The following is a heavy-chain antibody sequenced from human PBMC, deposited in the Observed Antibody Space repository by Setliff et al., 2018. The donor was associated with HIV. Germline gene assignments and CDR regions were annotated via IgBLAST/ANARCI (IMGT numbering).Heavy chain of an antibody. D-gene: IGHD2-8*01. Sequence: PSETLSLTCSVSGGSMSPYYWSWIRQPAGKGLEWIGRLYPSGSTIYNPSLRRRVTLSVDTSKNQFSLKLSSVTAADTAVYYCARVFPPIRGAPFGVPPGVFDIWGQGSMVTVSS. CDR2: LYPSGST. CDR1: GGSMSPYY. J-gene: IGHJ3*02. V-gene: IGHV4-4*07. CDR3: ARVFPPIRGAPFGVPPGVFDI.